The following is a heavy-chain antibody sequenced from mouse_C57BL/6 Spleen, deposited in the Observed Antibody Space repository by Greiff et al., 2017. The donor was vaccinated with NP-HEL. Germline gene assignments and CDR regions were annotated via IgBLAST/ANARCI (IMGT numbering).Heavy chain of an antibody. D-gene: IGHD2-4*01. V-gene: IGHV5-6*02. Sequence: EVKVEESGGDLVKPGGSLKLSCAASGFTFSSYGMSWVRQTPDKRLEWVATISSGGSYTSYPDSVKGRFTISRNNAKNTLYLQMSSLKSEDTAMYYCARGRLRRGYYYAMDYWGQGTSVTVSS. CDR2: ISSGGSYT. CDR1: GFTFSSYG. CDR3: ARGRLRRGYYYAMDY. J-gene: IGHJ4*01.